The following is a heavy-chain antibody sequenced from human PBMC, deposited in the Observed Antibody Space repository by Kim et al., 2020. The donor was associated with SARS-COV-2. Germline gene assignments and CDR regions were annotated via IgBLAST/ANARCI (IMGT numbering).Heavy chain of an antibody. V-gene: IGHV4-59*08. Sequence: SETLSLTCTVSGGSISSYYWSWIRQPPGKGLEWIGYIYYSGSTTYNPSLKSRVTISVDTSKNQFSLKLSSVTAADTDVYYCARTGTLLGLIDYCGQGTL. J-gene: IGHJ4*02. D-gene: IGHD1-1*01. CDR2: IYYSGST. CDR3: ARTGTLLGLIDY. CDR1: GGSISSYY.